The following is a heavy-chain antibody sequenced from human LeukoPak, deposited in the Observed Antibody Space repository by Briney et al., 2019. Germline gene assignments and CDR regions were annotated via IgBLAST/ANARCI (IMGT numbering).Heavy chain of an antibody. CDR1: GFTFSSYS. J-gene: IGHJ4*02. V-gene: IGHV4-34*01. Sequence: GSLRLSCAASGFTFSSYSMNWIRQPPGKGLEWLGEINHSGSTNYNPSLKSRVTISVDTSKNQFSLKLSSVTAADTAVYYCARGRETLLWLVLSPRGRYFDYWGQGTLVTVSS. CDR3: ARGRETLLWLVLSPRGRYFDY. CDR2: INHSGST. D-gene: IGHD6-19*01.